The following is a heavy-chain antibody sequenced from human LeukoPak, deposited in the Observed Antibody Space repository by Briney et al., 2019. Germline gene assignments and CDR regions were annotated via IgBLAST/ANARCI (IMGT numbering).Heavy chain of an antibody. V-gene: IGHV1-2*06. D-gene: IGHD3-9*01. J-gene: IGHJ4*02. CDR3: ARAVLRYFDWSPGGNDY. CDR1: GGTFSSYA. Sequence: ASVKVSCKASGGTFSSYAISWVRQAPGQGLEWMGRINPNSGGTNYAQRFQGRVTMTRDTSISTAYMELSRLRSDDTAVYYCARAVLRYFDWSPGGNDYWGQGTLVTVSS. CDR2: INPNSGGT.